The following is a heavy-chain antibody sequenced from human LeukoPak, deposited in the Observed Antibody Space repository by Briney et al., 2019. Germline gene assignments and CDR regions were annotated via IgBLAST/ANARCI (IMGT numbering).Heavy chain of an antibody. CDR2: FSGSGGGT. Sequence: GGSLRLSCVASGFTFIDYYMSWIRQAPGKGLEWVSAFSGSGGGTYYADSVKGRFTISRDNSKNTLYLQMNSLRVEDMAVYYCAKDVSKIRGVPYYFDYWGQGTLVTVSS. CDR3: AKDVSKIRGVPYYFDY. V-gene: IGHV3-23*01. CDR1: GFTFIDYY. D-gene: IGHD3-10*01. J-gene: IGHJ4*02.